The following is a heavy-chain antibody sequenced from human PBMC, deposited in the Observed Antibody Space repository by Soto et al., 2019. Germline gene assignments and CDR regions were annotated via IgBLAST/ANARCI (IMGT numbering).Heavy chain of an antibody. D-gene: IGHD6-13*01. CDR1: GFTFNAYS. V-gene: IGHV3-9*01. J-gene: IGHJ3*02. CDR2: ISWNGDRI. CDR3: AKDKDSSSMHSTFDI. Sequence: GGSLRLSCAASGFTFNAYSMHWVRQAPGKGLEWVSGISWNGDRIDYADSVKARFTISRDNAKNYLNLQLKSMRAEDTALYYCAKDKDSSSMHSTFDIWAQGTMVTGS.